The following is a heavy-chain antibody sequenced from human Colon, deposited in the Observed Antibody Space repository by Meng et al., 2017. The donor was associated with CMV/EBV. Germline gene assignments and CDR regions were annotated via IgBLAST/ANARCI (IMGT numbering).Heavy chain of an antibody. J-gene: IGHJ4*02. CDR2: VYLGGTI. CDR1: GGSITNRNW. D-gene: IGHD3-22*01. V-gene: IGHV4-4*03. Sequence: SGRVLVEPPATPSLTFTVPGGSITNRNWCSWVRLPPGKGLEWIGEVYLGGTIHHHPSLQSRVAISLDKAKDHLSLKLASVTAADTAVYYCASLKDYDGRGYYYFESWGQGTLVTSPQ. CDR3: ASLKDYDGRGYYYFES.